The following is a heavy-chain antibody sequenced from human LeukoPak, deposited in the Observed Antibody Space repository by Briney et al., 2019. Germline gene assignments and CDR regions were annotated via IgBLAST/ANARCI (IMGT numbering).Heavy chain of an antibody. V-gene: IGHV3-11*01. Sequence: PGGSLRLSCAASGFTFSDYYMSWIRQAPGKGLEWISYISTSSSTIYYADSVKGRFTISRDNAKNSLYLHLNSLRAEDTAVYYCARVRKGIQLWFYLDYWGQGTLVTVSS. CDR3: ARVRKGIQLWFYLDY. D-gene: IGHD5-18*01. J-gene: IGHJ4*02. CDR2: ISTSSSTI. CDR1: GFTFSDYY.